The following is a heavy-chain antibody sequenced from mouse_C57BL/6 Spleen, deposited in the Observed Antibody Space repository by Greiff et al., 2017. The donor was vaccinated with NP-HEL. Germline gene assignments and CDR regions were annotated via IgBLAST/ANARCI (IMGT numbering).Heavy chain of an antibody. V-gene: IGHV1-54*01. CDR3: ARGIYYYGSSYGDYFDY. J-gene: IGHJ2*01. Sequence: VQLQQSGAELVRPGTSVKVSCKASGYAFTNYLIEWVKQRPGQGLEWIGVINPGSGGTNYNEKFKGKATLTADKSSSTAYMQLSSLTSEDSAVYFCARGIYYYGSSYGDYFDYWGQGTTLTVSS. CDR2: INPGSGGT. CDR1: GYAFTNYL. D-gene: IGHD1-1*01.